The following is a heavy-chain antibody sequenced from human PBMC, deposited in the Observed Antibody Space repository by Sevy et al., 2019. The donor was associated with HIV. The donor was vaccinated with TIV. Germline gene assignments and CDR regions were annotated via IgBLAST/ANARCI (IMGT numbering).Heavy chain of an antibody. V-gene: IGHV3-23*01. CDR3: AKALNPALESMIEVVFRTLKGFDV. CDR2: ISGPGLST. D-gene: IGHD3-22*01. CDR1: GFTFNTHA. J-gene: IGHJ3*01. Sequence: GGSLRLSCAASGFTFNTHAMTWVRQAPGKGLEWVSVISGPGLSTYYADSVKGRFTISRDNSKNTLYLQMNALRADDSATYHCAKALNPALESMIEVVFRTLKGFDVWGQGTMVTVSS.